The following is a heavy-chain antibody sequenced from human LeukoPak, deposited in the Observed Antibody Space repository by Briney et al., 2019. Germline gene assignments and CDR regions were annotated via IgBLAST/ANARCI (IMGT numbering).Heavy chain of an antibody. J-gene: IGHJ4*02. Sequence: HTGGSLRLSCAASGFTFSGYEMNWVRQAPGKGLEWVSYISISGTSMYYADSVKGRFTISRDNSKTSLYLQMSSLRVEDTAVYSCARASGPFDYWGQGTLVTVSS. CDR3: ARASGPFDY. D-gene: IGHD3-10*01. CDR2: ISISGTSM. CDR1: GFTFSGYE. V-gene: IGHV3-48*03.